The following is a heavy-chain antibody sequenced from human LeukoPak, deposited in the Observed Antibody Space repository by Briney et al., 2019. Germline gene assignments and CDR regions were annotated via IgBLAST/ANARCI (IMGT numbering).Heavy chain of an antibody. V-gene: IGHV4-31*03. CDR3: ARGVNTVDP. J-gene: IGHJ5*02. CDR1: GGSISIGGYY. CDR2: LFHSGST. Sequence: SQTLSLTCTVSGGSISIGGYYWSWIRQFPGKGLEWIGHLFHSGSTYYNPSLKSRVTISEDASKNQFSLKLSSVTAAGTAVYYCARGVNTVDPWGQGTLVTVSS.